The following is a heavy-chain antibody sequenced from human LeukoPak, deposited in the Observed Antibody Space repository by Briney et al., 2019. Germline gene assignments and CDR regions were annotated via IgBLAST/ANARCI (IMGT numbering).Heavy chain of an antibody. J-gene: IGHJ3*02. Sequence: GGSLRLSCAASGFTFSSYAMHWVRQAPGKGLEWVAVISYDGSNKYYADSVKGRFTISRDNSKNTLYLQMNSLRAEDTAVYYCASPAISPRTFDIWGQGTMVTVSS. CDR1: GFTFSSYA. V-gene: IGHV3-30*04. CDR3: ASPAISPRTFDI. CDR2: ISYDGSNK.